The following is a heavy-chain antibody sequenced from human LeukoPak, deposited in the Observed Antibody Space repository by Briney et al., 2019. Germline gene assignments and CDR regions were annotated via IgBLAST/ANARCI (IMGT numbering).Heavy chain of an antibody. CDR2: INADESTT. Sequence: GGSLRLSCTASGFTFAGYWMHWVRQAPGKGLVWVSRINADESTTNYADSVKGRFTISRDNAKNTVYLQMNSLRPEDTAVYYCATGASSNCNYCVDVGGKGTTVTVSS. J-gene: IGHJ6*03. CDR3: ATGASSNCNYCVDV. D-gene: IGHD1-1*01. CDR1: GFTFAGYW. V-gene: IGHV3-74*01.